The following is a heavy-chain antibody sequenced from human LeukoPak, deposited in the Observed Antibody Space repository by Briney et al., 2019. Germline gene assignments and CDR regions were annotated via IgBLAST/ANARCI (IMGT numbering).Heavy chain of an antibody. Sequence: GGPLRLSCAASGFTFDDYAMPWFRQAPGKGLVWVSRINSDGSSTSYADSVKGRFTISRDNAKNTLYLQMNSLRAEDTAVYYCARELADTAMVTSFYGMDVWGQGTTVTVSS. D-gene: IGHD5-18*01. J-gene: IGHJ6*02. CDR2: INSDGSST. V-gene: IGHV3-74*01. CDR1: GFTFDDYA. CDR3: ARELADTAMVTSFYGMDV.